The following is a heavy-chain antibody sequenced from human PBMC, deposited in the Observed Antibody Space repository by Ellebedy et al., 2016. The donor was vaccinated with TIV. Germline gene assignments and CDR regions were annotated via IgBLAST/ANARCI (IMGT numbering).Heavy chain of an antibody. V-gene: IGHV4-39*07. CDR2: IYHSGST. J-gene: IGHJ4*02. Sequence: MPSETLSLTCTVSGGSISSSSYYWGWIRQPPGKGLEWIGSIYHSGSTYYNPSLKSRVTISVDTSKNQFSLKLSSVTAADTAVYYCARVGQYYFDYWGQGTLVTVSS. CDR1: GGSISSSSYY. CDR3: ARVGQYYFDY. D-gene: IGHD3-10*01.